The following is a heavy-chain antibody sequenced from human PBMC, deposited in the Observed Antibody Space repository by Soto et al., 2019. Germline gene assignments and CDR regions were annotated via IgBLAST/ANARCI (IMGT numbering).Heavy chain of an antibody. D-gene: IGHD2-15*01. CDR2: ISFDGSHK. CDR3: ANDGAPRYCSRSSCHPAGAY. Sequence: QVLLVESGGGVVQPGRSLRLSCAGSGFTCSNYGLHWVRQAPGKGLDWVSFISFDGSHKYYADSVKGRFTISRDNSNNMLYLHRDSLTTADTDVYYCANDGAPRYCSRSSCHPAGAYWGQGTLVTVSS. V-gene: IGHV3-30*18. J-gene: IGHJ4*02. CDR1: GFTCSNYG.